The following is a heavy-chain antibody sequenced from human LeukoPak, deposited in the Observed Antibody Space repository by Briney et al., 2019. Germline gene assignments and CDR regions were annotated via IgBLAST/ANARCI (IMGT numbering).Heavy chain of an antibody. V-gene: IGHV4-59*08. J-gene: IGHJ4*02. CDR1: GGSISSYY. D-gene: IGHD4-23*01. CDR3: ARADYGGNSLYDY. Sequence: PSETLSLTCTVSGGSISSYYWSWIRQPPGKGLEWIGYIYYSGSTYYNPSLKSRLTISVDTSKNQFSLKLSSVTAADTAVYYCARADYGGNSLYDYWGQGTLVTVSS. CDR2: IYYSGST.